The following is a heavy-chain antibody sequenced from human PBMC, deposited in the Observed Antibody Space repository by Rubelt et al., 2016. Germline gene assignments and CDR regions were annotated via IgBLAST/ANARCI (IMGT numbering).Heavy chain of an antibody. CDR2: INKSGNT. D-gene: IGHD4-17*01. CDR3: ARPPGLRNAYWYFDL. V-gene: IGHV4-34*01. J-gene: IGHJ2*01. Sequence: MRRQQWGAGLFRPSQTLSLTCGVYGGSFSNYYWTWIRQPPGKGLEWIGDINKSGNTDYNPSLKSRVTISVDTSKNQFSLKLSSVTAADTAVYYCARPPGLRNAYWYFDLWGRGTLVTVSS. CDR1: GGSFSNYY.